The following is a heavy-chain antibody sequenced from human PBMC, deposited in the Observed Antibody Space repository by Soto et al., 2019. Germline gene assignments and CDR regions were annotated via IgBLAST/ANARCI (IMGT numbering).Heavy chain of an antibody. CDR2: INGGGGTT. CDR3: AKIICTTNCYDY. Sequence: GGSLRFSCTASGFTFSSYAMSWVRQAPGKGLEWVSSINGGGGTTNYADSVKGRSTISRDNSKNTMYLQMNSLRAEDTALYFCAKIICTTNCYDYWGQGTLVTVSS. D-gene: IGHD2-2*01. J-gene: IGHJ4*02. CDR1: GFTFSSYA. V-gene: IGHV3-23*01.